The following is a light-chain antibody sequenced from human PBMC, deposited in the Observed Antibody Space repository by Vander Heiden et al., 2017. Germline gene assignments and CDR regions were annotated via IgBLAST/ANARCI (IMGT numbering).Light chain of an antibody. Sequence: QSVLTQPPSVSGAPGQRVTISCTGSSSNIGAGHDVHWYQQLPGTAPKVLIYGNTNRPSGVPDRFSGSKSGTSASLVITGLQAEDEADYYCQSYDSSLSGSYVFGTGTKVTVL. J-gene: IGLJ1*01. CDR3: QSYDSSLSGSYV. CDR1: SSNIGAGHD. CDR2: GNT. V-gene: IGLV1-40*01.